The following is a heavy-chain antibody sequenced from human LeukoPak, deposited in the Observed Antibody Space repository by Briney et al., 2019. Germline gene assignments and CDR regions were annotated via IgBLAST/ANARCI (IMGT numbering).Heavy chain of an antibody. D-gene: IGHD3-10*01. CDR2: IYYSGST. J-gene: IGHJ6*04. Sequence: PSETLSLTCTVSGGSISSRSYYWGWIRQPPGKGLEWIGSIYYSGSTYYNPSLKSRVTISVDTSQNQFSLKLSSVTAADTAVYYCARTAGLLWFGHGPQWGKGTTVTISS. CDR3: ARTAGLLWFGHGPQ. CDR1: GGSISSRSYY. V-gene: IGHV4-39*01.